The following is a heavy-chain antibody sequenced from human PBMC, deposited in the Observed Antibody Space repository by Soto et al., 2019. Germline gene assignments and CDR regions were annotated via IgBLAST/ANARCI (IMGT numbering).Heavy chain of an antibody. V-gene: IGHV3-23*01. D-gene: IGHD3-16*01. Sequence: GGSLRLSCAASGFAFSSYLMGWVRQAPGKGLEWISGISQNSGSIYYIESVRGRFTISRDNSKNTLFLQMNTLRVEDTAIYYCASYLWGTYRYFNYWGQGTPVTVSS. J-gene: IGHJ4*02. CDR3: ASYLWGTYRYFNY. CDR2: ISQNSGSI. CDR1: GFAFSSYL.